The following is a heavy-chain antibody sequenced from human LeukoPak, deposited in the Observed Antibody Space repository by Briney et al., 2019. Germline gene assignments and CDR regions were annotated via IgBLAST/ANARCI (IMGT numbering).Heavy chain of an antibody. Sequence: GSLRLSCAASGFTFSSYGMHWVRQAPGKGLEWVAVTWYDGSNKYYADSVKGRFTISRDNSKNTLYLQMNSLRAEDTAVYYCARVLYCSSTSCYPAGSYYYYGMDVWGQGTTVTVSS. V-gene: IGHV3-33*01. D-gene: IGHD2-2*01. CDR3: ARVLYCSSTSCYPAGSYYYYGMDV. J-gene: IGHJ6*02. CDR1: GFTFSSYG. CDR2: TWYDGSNK.